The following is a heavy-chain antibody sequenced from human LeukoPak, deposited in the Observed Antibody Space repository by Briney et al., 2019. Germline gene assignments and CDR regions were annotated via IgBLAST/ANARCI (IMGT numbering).Heavy chain of an antibody. J-gene: IGHJ4*02. V-gene: IGHV4-34*01. Sequence: SETLSLTCAVYGGSFSGYYWSWIRQPPGKGLEWIGEINHSGSTNYNPSLKSRVTISVDTSKNQFSLKLSSVTAADTAVYYCARAAGEDTAMVHPYSSSWYGYFDYWSQGTLVTVSS. CDR2: INHSGST. CDR1: GGSFSGYY. D-gene: IGHD6-13*01. CDR3: ARAAGEDTAMVHPYSSSWYGYFDY.